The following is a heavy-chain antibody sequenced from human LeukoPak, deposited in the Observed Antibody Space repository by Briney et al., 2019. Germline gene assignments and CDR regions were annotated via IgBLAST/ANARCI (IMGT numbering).Heavy chain of an antibody. D-gene: IGHD3-16*02. CDR2: ISGSGETS. CDR3: AKHHVWGSYRFDS. CDR1: GFTFSNYA. J-gene: IGHJ4*02. Sequence: GGSLRLSCAVSGFTFSNYAVSWVRQPPGEGLEWVSAISGSGETSYYADSVKGRFTISKDNSKNTLFLQMNSLTVEDAAVYYCAKHHVWGSYRFDSWGQGTLVTVSS. V-gene: IGHV3-23*01.